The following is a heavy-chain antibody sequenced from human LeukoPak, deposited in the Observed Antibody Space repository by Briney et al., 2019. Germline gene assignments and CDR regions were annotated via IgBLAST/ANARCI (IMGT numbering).Heavy chain of an antibody. D-gene: IGHD3-16*02. J-gene: IGHJ4*02. CDR3: TLRRYTPTFLDY. CDR2: IKSKTDGGTT. Sequence: GGSLRLSCAASGFTLSNAWMSWVRQGPGKGLEWVGRIKSKTDGGTTDYAAPVKGRFTISRDDSKNTVYLQMNSLKTEDTALYYCTLRRYTPTFLDYWGQGTLVTVSS. V-gene: IGHV3-15*01. CDR1: GFTLSNAW.